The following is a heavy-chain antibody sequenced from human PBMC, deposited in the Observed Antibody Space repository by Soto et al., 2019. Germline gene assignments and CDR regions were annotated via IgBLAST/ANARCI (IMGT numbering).Heavy chain of an antibody. Sequence: GGSLRLSCAASGFTFRSYAMSWVLQAPGKGLEWVSAISGSGGSTYYADSVKGRFTISRDNSKNTLYLQMNSLRAEDTAVYYCAKKSGITGTRWFDPWGQGTLVTVSS. CDR2: ISGSGGST. V-gene: IGHV3-23*01. D-gene: IGHD1-7*01. CDR1: GFTFRSYA. CDR3: AKKSGITGTRWFDP. J-gene: IGHJ5*02.